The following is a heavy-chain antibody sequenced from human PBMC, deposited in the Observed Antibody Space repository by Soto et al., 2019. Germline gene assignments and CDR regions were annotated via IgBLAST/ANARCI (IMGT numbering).Heavy chain of an antibody. D-gene: IGHD3-22*01. Sequence: QVQLVQSGAEVKEPGASVKVSCKASGYTFITYGMSWVRQAPGQGLDWMGWIRTYNGDTKYADRLQGRVTMTTDTTTGTAYMELRSLISDDTAVYYCARGPTDYYEKSGVYTLDYWGQGTLVTVAS. CDR1: GYTFITYG. CDR2: IRTYNGDT. V-gene: IGHV1-18*01. CDR3: ARGPTDYYEKSGVYTLDY. J-gene: IGHJ4*02.